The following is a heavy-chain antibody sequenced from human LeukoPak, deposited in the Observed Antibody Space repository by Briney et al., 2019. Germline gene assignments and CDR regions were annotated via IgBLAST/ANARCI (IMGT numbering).Heavy chain of an antibody. Sequence: GGSLRLSCAASGFTFGSYCMNWVRPAPGKGLEWVSYISSSSSTIYYADSVKGRFTISRDNAKNSLYLQMNSLRAEDTAVYYCAREGDWGQGTLVTVSS. CDR1: GFTFGSYC. J-gene: IGHJ1*01. V-gene: IGHV3-48*01. CDR2: ISSSSSTI. CDR3: AREGD.